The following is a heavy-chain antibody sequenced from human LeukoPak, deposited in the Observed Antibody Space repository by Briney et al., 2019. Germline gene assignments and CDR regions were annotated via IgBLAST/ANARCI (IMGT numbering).Heavy chain of an antibody. Sequence: AGGSLRLSCAASGFTFSSYGMHWVRQAPGKGLEWVAVIWYDGSNKYYADSVKGRFTISRDNSKSTLYLQMNSLRAEDTAVYYCASWSGELDGKFDYWGQGTLVTVSS. CDR2: IWYDGSNK. J-gene: IGHJ4*02. V-gene: IGHV3-33*01. CDR1: GFTFSSYG. D-gene: IGHD3-10*01. CDR3: ASWSGELDGKFDY.